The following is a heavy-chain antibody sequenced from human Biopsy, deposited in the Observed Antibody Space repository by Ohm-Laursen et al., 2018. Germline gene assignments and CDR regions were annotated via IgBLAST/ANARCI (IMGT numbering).Heavy chain of an antibody. Sequence: GTLSLTCTVSGGSISSDYWSWIRQTPGQGLEWIGYIYYSGNTDYSPSLKSRVTISVDTSNNQFSLKLRSVTAADTAVYYCARQVDFWSGYVDYWGQGTLVAVSS. CDR3: ARQVDFWSGYVDY. CDR1: GGSISSDY. J-gene: IGHJ4*02. V-gene: IGHV4-59*08. CDR2: IYYSGNT. D-gene: IGHD3-3*01.